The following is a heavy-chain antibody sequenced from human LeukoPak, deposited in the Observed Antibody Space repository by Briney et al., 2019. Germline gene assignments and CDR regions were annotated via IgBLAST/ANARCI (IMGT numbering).Heavy chain of an antibody. CDR1: GFTFSSYE. V-gene: IGHV3-48*03. CDR3: ARSLTYYYDSSGYF. J-gene: IGHJ4*02. CDR2: ISSSGSTI. D-gene: IGHD3-22*01. Sequence: PGGSLRLSCAASGFTFSSYEMNWVRQAPGKGLEWVSYISSSGSTIYYADSVKGRFTISRDNAKNSLYLQMNSLRAEDTAVYYCARSLTYYYDSSGYFRGQGTLVTVSS.